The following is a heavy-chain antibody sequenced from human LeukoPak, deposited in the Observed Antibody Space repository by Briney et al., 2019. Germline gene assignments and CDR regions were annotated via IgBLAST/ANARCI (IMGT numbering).Heavy chain of an antibody. J-gene: IGHJ6*02. Sequence: SETLSLTCTVSGGSISSYYWGWIRQRPGKGLEWIGNIYYSGSTNYNPSLRSRVTISVDTSKNQCSLKLSSVTAADTAVYYCARGGDPHYGMDVWGQGTTVTVSS. V-gene: IGHV4-59*01. D-gene: IGHD2-21*01. CDR3: ARGGDPHYGMDV. CDR1: GGSISSYY. CDR2: IYYSGST.